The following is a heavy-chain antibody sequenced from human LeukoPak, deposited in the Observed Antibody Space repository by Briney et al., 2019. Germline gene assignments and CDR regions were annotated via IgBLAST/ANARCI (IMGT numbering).Heavy chain of an antibody. CDR2: IYYSGST. J-gene: IGHJ2*01. CDR3: ARQEFYWYFDL. V-gene: IGHV4-39*07. Sequence: PSETLSLTCTVSGGSISSSSYYWGWIRQPPGKGLEWIGSIYYSGSTYYNPSLKSRVTISVDTSKNQFSLKLNSVTAADTAVYYCARQEFYWYFDLWGRGTLVTVSS. CDR1: GGSISSSSYY. D-gene: IGHD3-10*01.